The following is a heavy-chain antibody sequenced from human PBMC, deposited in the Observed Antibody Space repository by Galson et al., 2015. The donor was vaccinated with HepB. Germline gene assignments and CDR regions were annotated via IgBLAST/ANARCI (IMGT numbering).Heavy chain of an antibody. CDR3: ARRVDSGSYYRYFQH. V-gene: IGHV4-39*01. J-gene: IGHJ1*01. D-gene: IGHD1-26*01. CDR1: DGSISSGSYY. Sequence: SETLSLTCSVSDGSISSGSYYWGWIRQPPGKGLEWIGNILYSGSTYYNPSLKSRVTISVDTSKNQFSLKLSSVTAADTAVYYCARRVDSGSYYRYFQHWGQGTLVTVSS. CDR2: ILYSGST.